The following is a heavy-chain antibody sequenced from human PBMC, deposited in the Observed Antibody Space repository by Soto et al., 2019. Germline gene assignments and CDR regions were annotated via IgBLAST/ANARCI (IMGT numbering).Heavy chain of an antibody. D-gene: IGHD1-7*01. CDR3: SKGEMSTIRNSFDP. V-gene: IGHV3-23*01. J-gene: IGHJ5*02. Sequence: GGSLRLSCTASGFNTRFYSMSWVRQTPGKGLEWVAALSRSGGATYYADSVRGRFTISRDASKDTLFLQMSNLRAEDTALYYCSKGEMSTIRNSFDPWGQGTLVTVS. CDR2: LSRSGGAT. CDR1: GFNTRFYS.